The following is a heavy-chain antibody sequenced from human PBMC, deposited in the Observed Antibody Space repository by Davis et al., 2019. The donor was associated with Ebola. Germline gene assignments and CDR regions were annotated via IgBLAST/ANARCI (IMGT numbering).Heavy chain of an antibody. J-gene: IGHJ3*02. V-gene: IGHV1-69*06. Sequence: AASVKVSCKASGGTFSSYAISWVRQAPGQGLEWMGGIIPIFGTANYAQKFQGRVTITADKSTSTAYMELSSLRSEDTAVYYCARGVPATLGVPTDDAFDIWGQGTMVTVSS. D-gene: IGHD3-16*01. CDR2: IIPIFGTA. CDR1: GGTFSSYA. CDR3: ARGVPATLGVPTDDAFDI.